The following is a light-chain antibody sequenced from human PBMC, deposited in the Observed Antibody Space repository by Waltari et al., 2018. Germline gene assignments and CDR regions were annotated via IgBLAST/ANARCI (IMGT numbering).Light chain of an antibody. Sequence: QSALTQPRSVSGSPGQSVTISCTGTSSNVGTYDYFPLDKQYPGQPPKLMIFDVSKRPSGVPDRFSGSKSDNTASLTISGLQPADEADYYCCSYAGQYTWVFGGGTKLTVL. J-gene: IGLJ3*02. CDR1: SSNVGTYDY. CDR3: CSYAGQYTWV. V-gene: IGLV2-11*01. CDR2: DVS.